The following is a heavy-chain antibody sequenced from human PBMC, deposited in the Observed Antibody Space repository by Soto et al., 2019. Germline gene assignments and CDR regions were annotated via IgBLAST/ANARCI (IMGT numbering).Heavy chain of an antibody. D-gene: IGHD1-7*01. Sequence: GGSLRLSCAASGFTFSSYAMSWVSQAPGKGLEWVSAISGSGGSTYYADSVKGRFTISRDNSKNTLYLQMNSLRAEDTAVYYCAKGRQLELRNYFDYWGQGTLVTVSS. CDR3: AKGRQLELRNYFDY. J-gene: IGHJ4*02. CDR2: ISGSGGST. V-gene: IGHV3-23*01. CDR1: GFTFSSYA.